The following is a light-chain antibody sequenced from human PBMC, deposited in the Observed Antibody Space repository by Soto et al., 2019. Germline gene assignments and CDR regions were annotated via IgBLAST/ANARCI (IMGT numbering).Light chain of an antibody. CDR2: ASS. J-gene: IGKJ1*01. CDR1: QRFNSAY. V-gene: IGKV3-20*01. Sequence: EIVLTQSPGTLSLYPGERATLSCRASQRFNSAYLAWYQHKPSQPPRLLIYASSNRAAGIPDRFSGSASGTDFTLTISRLEPEDSAVYYCHHYVDSPWGLGQGTKVEIK. CDR3: HHYVDSPWG.